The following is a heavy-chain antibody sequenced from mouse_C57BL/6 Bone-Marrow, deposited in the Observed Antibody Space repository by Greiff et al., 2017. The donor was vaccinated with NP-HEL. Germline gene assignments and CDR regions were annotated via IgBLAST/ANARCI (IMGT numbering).Heavy chain of an antibody. J-gene: IGHJ4*01. CDR3: ARCHYGSSFYAMDY. CDR2: IYPRSGNT. D-gene: IGHD1-1*01. CDR1: GYTFTSYG. Sequence: VKLQESGAELARPGASVKLSCKASGYTFTSYGISWVKQRTGQGLEWIGEIYPRSGNTYYNEKFKGKATLTADKSSSTAYMELRSLTSEDSAVYFCARCHYGSSFYAMDYWGQGTSVTVSS. V-gene: IGHV1-81*01.